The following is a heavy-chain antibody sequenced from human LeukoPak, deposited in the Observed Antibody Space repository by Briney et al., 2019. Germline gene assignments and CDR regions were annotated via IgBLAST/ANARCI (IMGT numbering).Heavy chain of an antibody. Sequence: KPSETLSLTCTVPGGSISSYEWSWIRQAAGKGLEWIGRGYTSGGANYNSHFKSRVSMSVDTSKSQFSLKLRSVTAADTAVYYCARERRIHGSNWFDSWGQGTLVTVSS. D-gene: IGHD2/OR15-2a*01. J-gene: IGHJ5*01. V-gene: IGHV4-4*07. CDR3: ARERRIHGSNWFDS. CDR1: GGSISSYE. CDR2: GYTSGGA.